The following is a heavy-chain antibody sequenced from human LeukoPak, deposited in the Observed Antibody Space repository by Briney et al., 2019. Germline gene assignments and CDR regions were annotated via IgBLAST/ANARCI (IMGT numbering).Heavy chain of an antibody. J-gene: IGHJ4*02. CDR3: AREPETEPYFDY. D-gene: IGHD1-14*01. V-gene: IGHV1-2*04. CDR2: INPNSGGT. Sequence: ASVKVSCKASGYTFTGYYMHWVRQAPGQGLEWMGWINPNSGGTDYAQKFQGWVTMTRDTSISTAYMELSRLRSDDTAVYYCAREPETEPYFDYWGQGTLVTVSS. CDR1: GYTFTGYY.